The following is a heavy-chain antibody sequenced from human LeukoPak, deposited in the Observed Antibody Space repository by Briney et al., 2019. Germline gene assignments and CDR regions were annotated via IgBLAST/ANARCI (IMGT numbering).Heavy chain of an antibody. D-gene: IGHD5-24*01. CDR1: GYSISSGYY. Sequence: SETLSLTCAVSGYSISSGYYWGWIRQPPGKGLEWIGSIYHSGSTYYNPSLKSRVTISVDTSKNQFSLKLSSVTAADTAVYYCASPREGYWGRGTLVTVSS. CDR2: IYHSGST. V-gene: IGHV4-38-2*01. J-gene: IGHJ4*02. CDR3: ASPREGY.